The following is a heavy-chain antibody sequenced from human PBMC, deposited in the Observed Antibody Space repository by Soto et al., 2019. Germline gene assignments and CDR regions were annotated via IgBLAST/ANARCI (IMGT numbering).Heavy chain of an antibody. V-gene: IGHV3-23*01. Sequence: EVQLLESGGHLVQPGGSLRLSCAASGFIFSNYAMRWVRQAPGKGLEWVSFISGSGSNTYYADSVKGRFTISRGNSKNTLYLQMNSLRAEDAAVYYCVREASSSGLHLDHWGRGTLVTVSS. J-gene: IGHJ4*02. D-gene: IGHD6-6*01. CDR1: GFIFSNYA. CDR3: VREASSSGLHLDH. CDR2: ISGSGSNT.